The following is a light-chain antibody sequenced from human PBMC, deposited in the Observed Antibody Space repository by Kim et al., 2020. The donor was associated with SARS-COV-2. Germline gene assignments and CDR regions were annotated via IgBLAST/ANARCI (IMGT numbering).Light chain of an antibody. CDR3: QQRSSWPLT. J-gene: IGKJ4*01. CDR2: DAS. V-gene: IGKV3-11*01. Sequence: VLTQSPATLPLSPGDRATLSCRASQSVSTSLAWFQQKPGQAPRIVIYDASNRATGIPARFSGSGSGTDFTLTINSLEPEDVAVYYCQQRSSWPLTFGGGTRLEIK. CDR1: QSVSTS.